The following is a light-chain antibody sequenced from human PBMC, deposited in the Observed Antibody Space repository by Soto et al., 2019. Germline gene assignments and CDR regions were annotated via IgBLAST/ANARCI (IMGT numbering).Light chain of an antibody. CDR1: PSVSSSY. J-gene: IGKJ4*01. Sequence: GDRATLSFRARPSVSSSYLAWYQPKPGQAPRLLIYGASRSATALPDRFSSSGCWTDFSLTTIRLEPADVVVDYCQQFSSYPLTFGGGTKVDIK. CDR3: QQFSSYPLT. CDR2: GAS. V-gene: IGKV3-20*01.